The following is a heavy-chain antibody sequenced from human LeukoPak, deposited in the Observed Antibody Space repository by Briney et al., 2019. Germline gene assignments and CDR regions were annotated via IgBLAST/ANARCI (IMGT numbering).Heavy chain of an antibody. CDR1: GGTLSGFA. J-gene: IGHJ6*04. CDR2: IIPMYTTA. V-gene: IGHV1-69*01. CDR3: ASRWILGYCSSNTCGHNYYNGMDA. Sequence: SVKISCKVSGGTLSGFAISWARQAPGQGLEWMGGIIPMYTTANYAQKFQGRVTITADESTNTAYMELSSLRSEDTAVYYCASRWILGYCSSNTCGHNYYNGMDAWGKGTTVTISP. D-gene: IGHD2-2*01.